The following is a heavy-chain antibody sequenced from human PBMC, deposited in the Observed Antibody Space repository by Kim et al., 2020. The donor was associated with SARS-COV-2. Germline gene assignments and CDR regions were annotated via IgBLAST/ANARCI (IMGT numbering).Heavy chain of an antibody. D-gene: IGHD1-26*01. CDR1: GFTFSSFA. CDR2: ISNSGGIT. CDR3: ARRTTGGATGWFDP. V-gene: IGHV3-23*01. Sequence: GGSLRLSCAASGFTFSSFAMSWVRQAPGKGLEWVSVISNSGGITFYADSVKGRFTISRDNSKNTLYLQMNSLRAEDTAVYYCARRTTGGATGWFDPGGQRNLVTVSS. J-gene: IGHJ5*02.